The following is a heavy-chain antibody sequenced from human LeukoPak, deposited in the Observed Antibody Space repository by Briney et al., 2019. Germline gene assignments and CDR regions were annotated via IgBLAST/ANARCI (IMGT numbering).Heavy chain of an antibody. CDR1: GGSISSSSYY. CDR2: IYNSGST. CDR3: ARGPNGYFDY. D-gene: IGHD3-22*01. J-gene: IGHJ4*02. Sequence: SETLSLTCTVSGGSISSSSYYWGWIRQPPGKGLEWIGSIYNSGSTFYNPSLNSRVTMSLDTSKNQFSLDLSSVTTADTAVYYCARGPNGYFDYWGQGTLVTVSS. V-gene: IGHV4-39*07.